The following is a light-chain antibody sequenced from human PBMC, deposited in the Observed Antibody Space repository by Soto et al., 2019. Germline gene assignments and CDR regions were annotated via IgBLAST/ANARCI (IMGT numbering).Light chain of an antibody. V-gene: IGLV1-44*01. CDR1: SSNIGSYT. J-gene: IGLJ2*01. Sequence: QSVLTQPPSASGTPGQRVTISCSGSSSNIGSYTVNWYQQLPGTAPKLLIYSNSQRPSGVPDRFSGSKSGPSASLAISGLQSEDEADYYCAAWDDSLNGHVVFGGGTQLTVL. CDR2: SNS. CDR3: AAWDDSLNGHVV.